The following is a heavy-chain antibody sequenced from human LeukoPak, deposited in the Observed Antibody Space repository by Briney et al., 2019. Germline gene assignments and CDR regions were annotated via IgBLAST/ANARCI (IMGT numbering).Heavy chain of an antibody. J-gene: IGHJ4*02. V-gene: IGHV3-74*01. D-gene: IGHD3-10*01. CDR3: ASSYYGSGSSFDY. CDR2: INSDGSST. Sequence: GGSLRLSCAASTFTFRSYEMNWVRQAPGKGLVWVSRINSDGSSTSYADSVKGRFTISRDNAKNTLYLQMNSLRAEDTAVYYCASSYYGSGSSFDYWGQGTLVTVSS. CDR1: TFTFRSYE.